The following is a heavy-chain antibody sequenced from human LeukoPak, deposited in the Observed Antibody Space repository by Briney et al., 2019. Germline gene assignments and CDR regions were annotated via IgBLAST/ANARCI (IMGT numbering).Heavy chain of an antibody. J-gene: IGHJ4*02. CDR2: ISDSGGST. Sequence: GGSLRLSCAASGFTFNNYAMSWVRQAPGKGLEWVSSISDSGGSTYYADSVKGRFSISRDNSKNTLYLQMISLRAEDTAVYYCAKRAGDILTGYPSAIDYWGQGTLVTVSS. CDR1: GFTFNNYA. CDR3: AKRAGDILTGYPSAIDY. D-gene: IGHD3-9*01. V-gene: IGHV3-23*01.